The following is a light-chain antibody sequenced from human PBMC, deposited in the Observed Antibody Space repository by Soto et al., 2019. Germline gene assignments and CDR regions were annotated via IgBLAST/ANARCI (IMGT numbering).Light chain of an antibody. CDR1: QSVTSNN. CDR3: QHYVSPPIT. Sequence: EIVLTQSAGTLSLSPGERATLSCRASQSVTSNNLAWYQQKPGQAPRLLIYGASSRATGIPDRFSGSGSGTDFTLTISRLEPEDFAVYYCQHYVSPPITFGQGTRLEI. J-gene: IGKJ5*01. V-gene: IGKV3-20*01. CDR2: GAS.